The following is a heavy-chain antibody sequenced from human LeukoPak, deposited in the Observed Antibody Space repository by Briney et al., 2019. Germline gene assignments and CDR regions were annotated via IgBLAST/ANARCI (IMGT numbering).Heavy chain of an antibody. J-gene: IGHJ4*02. CDR1: GGSISSSSYY. Sequence: SETLSLTCTVSGGSISSSSYYWGWIRQPPGKGPEWIGSIYYSGSTYYNPSLKSRVTTSVDTSKNQFSLKLSSVTAADTAVYYCASPQHVDTAMAFGYWGQGTLVTVSS. CDR3: ASPQHVDTAMAFGY. V-gene: IGHV4-39*01. D-gene: IGHD5-18*01. CDR2: IYYSGST.